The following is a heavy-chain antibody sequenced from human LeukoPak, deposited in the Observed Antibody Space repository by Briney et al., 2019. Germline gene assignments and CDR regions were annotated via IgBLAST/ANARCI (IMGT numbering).Heavy chain of an antibody. J-gene: IGHJ4*02. CDR2: IYYNGST. Sequence: SETLSLTCTVSGGSISSYYWSWIRQPPGKGLEWIGYIYYNGSTNYNPSLKSRVTISVDTSKNQFSLKLSSVTAADTAVYYCARRQGATFDYWGQGTLVTVSS. CDR1: GGSISSYY. D-gene: IGHD1-26*01. CDR3: ARRQGATFDY. V-gene: IGHV4-59*08.